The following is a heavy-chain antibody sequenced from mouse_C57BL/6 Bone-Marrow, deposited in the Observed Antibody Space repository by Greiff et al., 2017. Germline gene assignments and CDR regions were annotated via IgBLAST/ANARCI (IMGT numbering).Heavy chain of an antibody. V-gene: IGHV5-12*01. CDR3: ARGGFDY. CDR2: ISNGGGSS. Sequence: EVKLVESGGGLVQPGGSLKLSCAASGFTFSDYYMYWVRQTPEKRLEWVAYISNGGGSSYYPDTVKGRSTIPRANAKNTSYLQMSRLKSEDTAMYYCARGGFDYWGQGTTRTVSS. CDR1: GFTFSDYY. J-gene: IGHJ2*01.